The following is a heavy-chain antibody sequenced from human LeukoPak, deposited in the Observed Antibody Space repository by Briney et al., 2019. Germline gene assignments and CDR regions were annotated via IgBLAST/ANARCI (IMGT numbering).Heavy chain of an antibody. Sequence: SETLSLTCTVSGGSISSGDYYWSWLRQPPGKGLEWIGYIYYSGTTYYNPSLKSRVTISVDTSKNQFSLRLSSVTAADTAVYYCARDSSGYSGVDYWGQGTLVTVSS. CDR1: GGSISSGDYY. D-gene: IGHD3-22*01. CDR2: IYYSGTT. J-gene: IGHJ4*02. CDR3: ARDSSGYSGVDY. V-gene: IGHV4-30-4*01.